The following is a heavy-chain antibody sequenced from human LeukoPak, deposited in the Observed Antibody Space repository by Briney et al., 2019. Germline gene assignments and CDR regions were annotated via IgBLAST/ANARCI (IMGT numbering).Heavy chain of an antibody. J-gene: IGHJ4*02. D-gene: IGHD2-15*01. CDR3: ARDRDPYCSGGSCYSLGY. V-gene: IGHV3-21*01. CDR1: GFTFSSYS. Sequence: GGSLRLSCAASGFTFSSYSMNWVRQAPGKGLGWVSSISSSSSYIYYADSVKGRFTISRDNAKNSLYLQMNSLRAEDTAVYYCARDRDPYCSGGSCYSLGYWGQGTLVTVSS. CDR2: ISSSSSYI.